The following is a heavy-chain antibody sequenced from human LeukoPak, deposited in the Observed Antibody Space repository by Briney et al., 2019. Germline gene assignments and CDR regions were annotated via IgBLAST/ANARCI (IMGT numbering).Heavy chain of an antibody. V-gene: IGHV1-18*01. D-gene: IGHD3-22*01. CDR2: ISAYNGNT. CDR1: GYTFTGYG. CDR3: ARGRPYYYDSSGYLFDY. Sequence: ASVKVSCKASGYTFTGYGISWVRQAPGQGLEWMGWISAYNGNTNYAQKLQGRVTMTTDTSTSTAYMELRSLRSDDTAVYYCARGRPYYYDSSGYLFDYWGQGTLVTVSS. J-gene: IGHJ4*02.